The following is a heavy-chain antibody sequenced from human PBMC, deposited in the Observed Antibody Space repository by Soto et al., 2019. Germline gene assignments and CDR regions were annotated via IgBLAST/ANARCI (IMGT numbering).Heavy chain of an antibody. J-gene: IGHJ4*02. V-gene: IGHV3-30-3*01. Sequence: QVQLVESGGGVVQPGGSLRLSCAASGFTFSSHAMHWVRQAPGKGLEWVAVISYDGSKEYDVDSVKGRFTISRDNSKNTLYLQMSSLTTEDTAVYHFARDRVVAGIGEIDYWGQGTLVTVSS. D-gene: IGHD6-19*01. CDR3: ARDRVVAGIGEIDY. CDR2: ISYDGSKE. CDR1: GFTFSSHA.